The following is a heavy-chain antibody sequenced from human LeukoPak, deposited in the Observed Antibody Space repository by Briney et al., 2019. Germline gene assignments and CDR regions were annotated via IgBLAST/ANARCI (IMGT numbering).Heavy chain of an antibody. D-gene: IGHD3-22*01. CDR2: ISGSGGST. CDR1: GFIFSSYS. J-gene: IGHJ4*02. CDR3: AKASAMIVVVSKHFDY. Sequence: GGSLRLSCAASGFIFSSYSMNWVRQAPGKGLEWVSAISGSGGSTYYADSVKGRFTISRDNSKNTLYLQMNSLRAEDTAVYYCAKASAMIVVVSKHFDYWGQGTLVTVSS. V-gene: IGHV3-23*01.